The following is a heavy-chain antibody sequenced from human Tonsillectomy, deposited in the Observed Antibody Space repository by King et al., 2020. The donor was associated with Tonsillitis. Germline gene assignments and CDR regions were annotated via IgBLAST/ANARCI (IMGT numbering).Heavy chain of an antibody. V-gene: IGHV4-38-2*01. J-gene: IGHJ4*02. CDR1: GLSITRGYF. CDR3: ARAAKNQLQFDY. CDR2: IFHSGET. Sequence: LQLQESGPGLVKPSETLSLTCAISGLSITRGYFWAWIRQPPGKGLEWIGSIFHSGETAYNPSLKSRVTISGDTSKNQLSLTLTSVAAADPAVYYCARAAKNQLQFDYWGQGSLVTVSA. D-gene: IGHD1-1*01.